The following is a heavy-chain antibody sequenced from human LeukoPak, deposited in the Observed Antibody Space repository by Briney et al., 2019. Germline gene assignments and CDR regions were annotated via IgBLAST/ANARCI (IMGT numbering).Heavy chain of an antibody. CDR2: TYPGDSDT. CDR1: GYSFTSYW. Sequence: GESLQISCKGSGYSFTSYWIGWVRQMPGKGLEWMGITYPGDSDTRYSPSFQGQVTISADKSISTAYLQWSSLKASDTAMYYCARTNYYDSSGYWPGDYWGQGTLVTVSS. V-gene: IGHV5-51*01. CDR3: ARTNYYDSSGYWPGDY. D-gene: IGHD3-22*01. J-gene: IGHJ4*02.